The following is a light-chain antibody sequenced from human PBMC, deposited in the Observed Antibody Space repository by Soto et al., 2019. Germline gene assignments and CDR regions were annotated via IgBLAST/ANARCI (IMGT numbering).Light chain of an antibody. CDR2: DVS. CDR3: GSYTSSSTLVV. V-gene: IGLV2-14*01. J-gene: IGLJ2*01. CDR1: SSDVGGYNY. Sequence: QSVLTQPASVSGSPGQSITISCTGTSSDVGGYNYVSWYQQHTGKAPKLMIYDVSNRPSGVSNRFSGSKSGNTASLTISGLQAEDEADYYCGSYTSSSTLVVFGGGTKLTVL.